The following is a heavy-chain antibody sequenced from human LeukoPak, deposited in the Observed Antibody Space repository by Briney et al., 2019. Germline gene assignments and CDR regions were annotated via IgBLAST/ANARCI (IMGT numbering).Heavy chain of an antibody. CDR2: IYPGDSDT. D-gene: IGHD3-22*01. CDR3: ARHVPSTYYYDSSGDFYYYYYMDV. CDR1: GYSFTSYW. J-gene: IGHJ6*03. V-gene: IGHV5-51*01. Sequence: GESLKISCKGSGYSFTSYWIGWVRHMPRKGLEWRGVIYPGDSDTRYSPSFQGQVIISADKSISTAYLQWSSLKSSDTAMYYCARHVPSTYYYDSSGDFYYYYYMDVWGKGTTVTVSS.